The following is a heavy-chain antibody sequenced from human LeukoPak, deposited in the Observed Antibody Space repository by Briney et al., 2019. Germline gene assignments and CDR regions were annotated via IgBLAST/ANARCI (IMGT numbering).Heavy chain of an antibody. CDR1: GYTFTSYV. V-gene: IGHV1-8*01. CDR2: MNPNSGNT. D-gene: IGHD3-3*01. Sequence: ASVKVSCKASGYTFTSYVINWVRQATGQGLEWMGWMNPNSGNTGYAQKFQGRVTMTRNTSISTAYMELSSLRSEDTAVYYCARGGYYDFWSGQSPYNWFDPWGQGTLVTVSS. CDR3: ARGGYYDFWSGQSPYNWFDP. J-gene: IGHJ5*02.